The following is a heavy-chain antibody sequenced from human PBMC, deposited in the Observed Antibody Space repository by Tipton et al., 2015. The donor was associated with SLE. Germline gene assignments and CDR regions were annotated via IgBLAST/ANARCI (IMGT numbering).Heavy chain of an antibody. CDR2: INPNSGGT. CDR1: GYTFTGYY. J-gene: IGHJ4*02. CDR3: ARERGRDCSSTSCSLHY. Sequence: QVQLVQSGAEVKKPGASVKVSCKASGYTFTGYYMHWVRQAPGQGLEWMGWINPNSGGTNYAQKFQGRVTMTRDTSISTAYMELSRLRSDDTAVYYCARERGRDCSSTSCSLHYWGQGTLVTVSS. V-gene: IGHV1-2*02. D-gene: IGHD2-2*01.